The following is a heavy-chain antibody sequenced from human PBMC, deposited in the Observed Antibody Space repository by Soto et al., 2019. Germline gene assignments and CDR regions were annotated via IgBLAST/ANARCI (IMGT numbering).Heavy chain of an antibody. CDR2: IKEDGGKT. Sequence: EVQLVECGGGLVQPGGSLRLSCVASGLTLSRYWMSWVRQAPGKGLEWVANIKEDGGKTYYVDSVKGRFTISRDNAKNSVYLQMNSLRVEDTAVYYCSRDYYGPGPDWGQGTLVIVSS. V-gene: IGHV3-7*04. CDR1: GLTLSRYW. CDR3: SRDYYGPGPD. J-gene: IGHJ4*02. D-gene: IGHD3-22*01.